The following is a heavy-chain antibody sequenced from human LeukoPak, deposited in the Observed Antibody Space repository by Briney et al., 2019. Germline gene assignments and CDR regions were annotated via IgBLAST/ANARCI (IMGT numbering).Heavy chain of an antibody. CDR3: ARGATERGYYYYYYYMDV. J-gene: IGHJ6*03. CDR1: GYAFTGYY. Sequence: VASVKVSCKASGYAFTGYYMHWVRQAAGQGLEWVGWINPNSGGTNYAQKFQGRVTMTRDTSISTAYMELSRLRSEDTAVYYCARGATERGYYYYYYYMDVWGKGTTVTISS. D-gene: IGHD1-26*01. V-gene: IGHV1-2*02. CDR2: INPNSGGT.